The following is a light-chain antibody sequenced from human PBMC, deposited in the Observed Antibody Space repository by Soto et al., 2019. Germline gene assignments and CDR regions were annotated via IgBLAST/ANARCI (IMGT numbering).Light chain of an antibody. V-gene: IGKV3-20*01. J-gene: IGKJ4*01. CDR1: QSVPSNY. CDR2: GAS. Sequence: EIVLAQSPGTLSLSAGETVPLSCRAGQSVPSNYLAWYQQKPGQAPRVVVLGASTRATGIPDRFSGSGSGTDFTLTISRLEPEDCAVFYCHQYGSSPLTFGGGTKV. CDR3: HQYGSSPLT.